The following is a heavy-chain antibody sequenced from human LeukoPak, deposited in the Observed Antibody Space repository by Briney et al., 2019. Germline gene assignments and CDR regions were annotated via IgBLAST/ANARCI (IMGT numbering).Heavy chain of an antibody. Sequence: SETLSLTCSASGASISSHYWSWIRQPPGKGLEGMGYIYYSVRTNYNPSLKSRVTISVDMPNNQFSLKMSSVTAADTAVYYCARTGDGYNYYNYYYMDVWGKGTTVTVTS. CDR1: GASISSHY. V-gene: IGHV4-59*11. CDR2: IYYSVRT. CDR3: ARTGDGYNYYNYYYMDV. D-gene: IGHD5-24*01. J-gene: IGHJ6*03.